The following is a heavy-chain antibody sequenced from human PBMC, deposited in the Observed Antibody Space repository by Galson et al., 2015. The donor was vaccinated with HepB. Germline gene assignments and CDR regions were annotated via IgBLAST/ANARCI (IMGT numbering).Heavy chain of an antibody. V-gene: IGHV3-11*06. J-gene: IGHJ4*02. CDR2: ISSSTIYT. Sequence: SLRLSCAASGFTFSDYYMSWIRQAPGKGLEWPSYISSSTIYTNYADSVKGRFTISRDNVKNSMYLQMNSLRAEDTAVYYCARVADSDYGDHAHFDSWGLGTLVTVSS. CDR1: GFTFSDYY. CDR3: ARVADSDYGDHAHFDS. D-gene: IGHD4-17*01.